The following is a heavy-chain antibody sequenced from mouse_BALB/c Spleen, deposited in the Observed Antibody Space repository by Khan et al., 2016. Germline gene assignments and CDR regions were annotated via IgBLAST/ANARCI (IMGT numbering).Heavy chain of an antibody. CDR1: GYTFTRYY. J-gene: IGHJ3*01. CDR2: INPRNGGT. CDR3: TRWDYYGSSYEAWLAY. Sequence: QVQLKQSGAELVKPGASVKLSCKASGYTFTRYYMYWVKQRPGQGLEWIGEINPRNGGTNFNETFKSKATLTVDKSSSTAYMQLSSLTSEDSVVNYCTRWDYYGSSYEAWLAYWGQGTLVTVSA. D-gene: IGHD1-1*01. V-gene: IGHV1S81*02.